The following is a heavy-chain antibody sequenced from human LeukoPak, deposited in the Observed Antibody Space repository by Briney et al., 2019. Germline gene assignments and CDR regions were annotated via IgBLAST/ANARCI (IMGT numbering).Heavy chain of an antibody. CDR1: GFPFSLFT. CDR2: ISGSDSST. Sequence: GGSLRLSCAASGFPFSLFTTNWVRQAPGKGLEWVSGISGSDSSTYYADSVKGRFTISRDNSKNTLYLQMNSLRAEDTAVYYCAKGGGWLYYFDYWGQGTLVTVSS. J-gene: IGHJ4*02. V-gene: IGHV3-23*01. D-gene: IGHD4-23*01. CDR3: AKGGGWLYYFDY.